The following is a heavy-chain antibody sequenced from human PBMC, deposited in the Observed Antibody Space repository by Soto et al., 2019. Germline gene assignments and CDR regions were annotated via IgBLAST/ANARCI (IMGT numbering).Heavy chain of an antibody. D-gene: IGHD2-2*01. V-gene: IGHV1-46*01. CDR1: GYIFSSHC. Sequence: ASVKVSCKASGYIFSSHCIYWVRQAPGQGLQWMGIINPGGGRTAYAQKFQGRVTLTRDMSTSTVYMELTSLTYDDTAVYYCARDVSGTGATYVMDVWGQGTRVTVSS. CDR3: ARDVSGTGATYVMDV. J-gene: IGHJ6*02. CDR2: INPGGGRT.